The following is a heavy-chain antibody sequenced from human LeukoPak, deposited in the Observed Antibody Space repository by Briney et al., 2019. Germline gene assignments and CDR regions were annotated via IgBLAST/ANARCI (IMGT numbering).Heavy chain of an antibody. Sequence: QPGGSLRLSCAASGFTFSSYSMNWVRQAPGKGLEWVSYISSSSSTIYYADSVKGRFTISRDNAKNSLYLQMNSLRAEDTAVYYCARVGIHSGSYSLFDHWGQGTLVTVSS. CDR1: GFTFSSYS. V-gene: IGHV3-48*01. D-gene: IGHD1-26*01. CDR3: ARVGIHSGSYSLFDH. CDR2: ISSSSSTI. J-gene: IGHJ4*02.